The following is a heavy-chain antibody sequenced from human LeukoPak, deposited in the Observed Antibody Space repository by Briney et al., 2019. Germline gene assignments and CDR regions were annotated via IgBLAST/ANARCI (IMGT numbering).Heavy chain of an antibody. J-gene: IGHJ4*02. CDR3: ASFVVVTAIDYFDY. Sequence: SQTLSLTCTVSGGSISSGDYYWSWIRRPPGKGLEWIGYIYYSGSTYYNPSLKSRVTISVDTSKNQFSLKLSSVTAADTAVYYCASFVVVTAIDYFDYWGQGTLVIVSS. CDR1: GGSISSGDYY. V-gene: IGHV4-30-4*01. D-gene: IGHD2-21*02. CDR2: IYYSGST.